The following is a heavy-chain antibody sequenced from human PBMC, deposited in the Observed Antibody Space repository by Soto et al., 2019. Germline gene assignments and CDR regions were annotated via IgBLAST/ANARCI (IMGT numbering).Heavy chain of an antibody. D-gene: IGHD1-1*01. CDR1: GGSISSGGYY. Sequence: SETLSLTCTVSGGSISSGGYYWSWIHHHPGKGLEWIGYIYYSVSTYYNPSLKSRVTISVDTSKNQFSLKLSSVTAADTAVYYCARSLEPRREWFDRWGQGTMVTVSA. CDR2: IYYSVST. V-gene: IGHV4-31*03. CDR3: ARSLEPRREWFDR. J-gene: IGHJ5*02.